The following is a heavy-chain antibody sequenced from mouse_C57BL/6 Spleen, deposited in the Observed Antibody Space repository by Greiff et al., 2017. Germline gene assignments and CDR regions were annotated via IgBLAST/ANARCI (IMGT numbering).Heavy chain of an antibody. CDR2: IYPGDGDT. CDR3: ASYTAQARNYFDY. CDR1: GYAFSSSW. V-gene: IGHV1-82*01. Sequence: QVQLQQSGPELVKPGASVKISCKASGYAFSSSWMNWVKQRPGKGLEWIGRIYPGDGDTNYNGKFKGKATLTADKSSSTAYMQLSSLTSADSAVYFCASYTAQARNYFDYWGQGTTLTVSS. J-gene: IGHJ2*01. D-gene: IGHD3-2*02.